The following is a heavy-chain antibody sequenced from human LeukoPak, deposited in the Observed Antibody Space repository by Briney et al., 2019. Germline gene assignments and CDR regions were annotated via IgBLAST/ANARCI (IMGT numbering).Heavy chain of an antibody. CDR3: VRDGGVSGYDLLDY. CDR2: ISSTSSYI. J-gene: IGHJ4*02. CDR1: GFSFSSYD. D-gene: IGHD5-12*01. Sequence: GGSLRLSCAASGFSFSSYDMNWVRQAPGKGLEWVSSISSTSSYIYYADSVKGRFTISRDNANNSLSLQMNSLRAEDTAVYYCVRDGGVSGYDLLDYRGQGTLVTVSS. V-gene: IGHV3-21*01.